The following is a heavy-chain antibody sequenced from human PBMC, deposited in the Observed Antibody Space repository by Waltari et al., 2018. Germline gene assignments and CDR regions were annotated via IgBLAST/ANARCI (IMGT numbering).Heavy chain of an antibody. CDR3: AHQLQSIAARPSLHYFDY. CDR1: GFSLSTSGVG. Sequence: QITLKESGPTLVKPTQTLTLTCTFSGFSLSTSGVGLGWIRQPPGKALEWLALIYWNDDKRYSPSLKSRLTITKDTSKNQVVLTMTNMDPVDTATYYCAHQLQSIAARPSLHYFDYWGQGTLVTVSS. V-gene: IGHV2-5*01. CDR2: IYWNDDK. D-gene: IGHD6-6*01. J-gene: IGHJ4*02.